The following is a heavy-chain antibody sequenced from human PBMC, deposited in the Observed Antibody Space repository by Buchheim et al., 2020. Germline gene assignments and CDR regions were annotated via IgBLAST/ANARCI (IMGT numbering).Heavy chain of an antibody. CDR2: ISYDGSNK. Sequence: QVQLVESGGGVVQPGRSLRLSCAASGLTFSSYGMHWVRQAPGKGLEWVAVISYDGSNKYYADSVKGRFTISRDNSKNTLYLQMNSLRAEDTAVYYCAKDVKWYFDLWGRGTL. V-gene: IGHV3-30*18. CDR3: AKDVKWYFDL. J-gene: IGHJ2*01. CDR1: GLTFSSYG.